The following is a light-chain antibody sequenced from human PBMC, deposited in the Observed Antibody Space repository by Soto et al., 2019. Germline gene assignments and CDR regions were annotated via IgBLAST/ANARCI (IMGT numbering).Light chain of an antibody. Sequence: AIQMTQSPSSLSASVGDTVTITCRTCQGIRNDLGWYQQKPETAPKLLIFGASNLQSGVPTRFSGSGSGTDFTLTISSLQPEDFATYYCLQHFDYPWTFGQGTKVEIK. CDR1: QGIRND. CDR2: GAS. J-gene: IGKJ1*01. CDR3: LQHFDYPWT. V-gene: IGKV1-6*02.